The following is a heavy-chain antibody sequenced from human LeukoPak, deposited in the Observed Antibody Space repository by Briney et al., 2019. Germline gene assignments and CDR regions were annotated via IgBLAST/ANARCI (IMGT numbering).Heavy chain of an antibody. J-gene: IGHJ4*02. V-gene: IGHV1-8*01. D-gene: IGHD3-3*01. Sequence: ASVKVSCKASGYTFTSYDINWVQQATGQGLEWMGWMNPNSGNTGYAQKFQGRVTMTRNTSISTAYMELSSLRSEDTAVYYCASLPSRVSGFVGGTQRDYWGQGTLVTVSS. CDR1: GYTFTSYD. CDR3: ASLPSRVSGFVGGTQRDY. CDR2: MNPNSGNT.